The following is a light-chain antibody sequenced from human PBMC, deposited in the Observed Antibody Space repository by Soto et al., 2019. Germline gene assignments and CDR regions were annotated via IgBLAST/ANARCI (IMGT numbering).Light chain of an antibody. J-gene: IGLJ3*02. V-gene: IGLV2-14*01. CDR1: ISDIGGYKY. CDR2: EVS. Sequence: QSPLTQPASVSGSPGQSVTISCTGTISDIGGYKYVSWYQQHPGKAPKLIIFEVSNRPSGVSDRFSGSNSGNTASLTISGLQAEDEADYYCTSYSRYSVLVFGGGTKVTVL. CDR3: TSYSRYSVLV.